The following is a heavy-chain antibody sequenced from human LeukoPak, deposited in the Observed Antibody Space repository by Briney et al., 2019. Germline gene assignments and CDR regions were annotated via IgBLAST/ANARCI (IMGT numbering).Heavy chain of an antibody. Sequence: GTLSLTCAVSGGSILSTNWWSWVRQAPGKGLEWVGHIKSKADGGATNYAAPVKDRFSISRDDSKNTLYLQMSSLKTEDTAVYYCTTDLYCSRSSCYGVFEYWGQGTLVTVSS. D-gene: IGHD2-2*01. J-gene: IGHJ4*02. CDR3: TTDLYCSRSSCYGVFEY. CDR1: GGSILSTNW. CDR2: IKSKADGGAT. V-gene: IGHV3-15*01.